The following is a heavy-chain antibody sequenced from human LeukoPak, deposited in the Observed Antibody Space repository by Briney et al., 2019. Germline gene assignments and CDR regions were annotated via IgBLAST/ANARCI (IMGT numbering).Heavy chain of an antibody. V-gene: IGHV3-23*01. D-gene: IGHD3-16*01. Sequence: GGSLRLSCGASGFTFNTYAMSWVRQAPGKGLEWVSSISGSGDSTHYADSVKGRFTISRDNSKNTLYLQMNSLRAEDTAVYYCARDGGRETRGRGLQLLWDYWGQGTLVTVSS. CDR1: GFTFNTYA. CDR3: ARDGGRETRGRGLQLLWDY. CDR2: ISGSGDST. J-gene: IGHJ4*02.